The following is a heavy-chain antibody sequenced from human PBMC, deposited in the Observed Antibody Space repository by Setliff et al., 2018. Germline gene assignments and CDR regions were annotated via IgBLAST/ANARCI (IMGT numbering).Heavy chain of an antibody. Sequence: SVKVSCKASGGTFRSYGISWVRQAPGQGLEWMGGIIPNFGTTSYAQKFQGRVTITTDESTNTAYMELSSLRSDDTAVFYCAREVVVVKSAIDYYYYMDVWGKGTTVTVSS. J-gene: IGHJ6*03. CDR1: GGTFRSYG. CDR2: IIPNFGTT. V-gene: IGHV1-69*05. D-gene: IGHD2-2*01. CDR3: AREVVVVKSAIDYYYYMDV.